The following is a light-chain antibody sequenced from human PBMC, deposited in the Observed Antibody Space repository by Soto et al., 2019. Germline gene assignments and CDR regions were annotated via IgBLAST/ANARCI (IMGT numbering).Light chain of an antibody. CDR1: QSVRSN. CDR3: QQYNNWPRT. V-gene: IGKV3-15*01. J-gene: IGKJ1*01. CDR2: GAS. Sequence: EVVMTQSPATLSVSPGERATLSCRASQSVRSNLAWYQQKPGQAPRLLIYGASSRATGIPARFSGSGSGTEFTLTISSLQSEDFAVHYCQQYNNWPRTFGQGTKVDVK.